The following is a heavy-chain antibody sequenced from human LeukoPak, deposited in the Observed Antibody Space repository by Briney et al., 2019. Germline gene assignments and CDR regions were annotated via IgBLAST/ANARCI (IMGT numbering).Heavy chain of an antibody. V-gene: IGHV3-20*04. D-gene: IGHD1-26*01. J-gene: IGHJ4*02. CDR1: GFTFDDYG. CDR3: ARGLVGATTRSTFDY. CDR2: IDWNGGST. Sequence: GGSLRLSCAASGFTFDDYGMNWVRQAPGKGLEWVSDIDWNGGSTGYADSVKGRFTISRDNAKNSPYLQMNSLRVEDTALYYCARGLVGATTRSTFDYWGQGTLVTVSS.